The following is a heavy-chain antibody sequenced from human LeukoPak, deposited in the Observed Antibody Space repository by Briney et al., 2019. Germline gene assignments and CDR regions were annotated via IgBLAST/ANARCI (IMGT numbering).Heavy chain of an antibody. V-gene: IGHV3-21*01. CDR2: ISGSSSYI. D-gene: IGHD6-13*01. CDR3: ARGAQTVAAADNWSDP. CDR1: GFTFSSYS. J-gene: IGHJ5*02. Sequence: GGSLRLSCAASGFTFSSYSMDWVRQTPGKGLEWVSSISGSSSYIYYADSVRGRFTISRDNAKKSLYLQMNSLRAEDTAVYYCARGAQTVAAADNWSDPWGQGTLVTVSS.